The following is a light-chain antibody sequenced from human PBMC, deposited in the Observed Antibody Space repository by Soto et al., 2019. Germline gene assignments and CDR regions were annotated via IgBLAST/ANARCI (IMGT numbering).Light chain of an antibody. CDR1: QSISSN. V-gene: IGKV3-15*01. CDR3: QQYNNWPPYT. CDR2: GAS. J-gene: IGKJ2*01. Sequence: ETVMTQSPATLSVSPGERATLSCRASQSISSNLAWYQQKPGQAPRLLIYGASTRATDISARFSGSGFGTEFTLTISSLQSEDSAVYYCQQYNNWPPYTFGQGTKVDIK.